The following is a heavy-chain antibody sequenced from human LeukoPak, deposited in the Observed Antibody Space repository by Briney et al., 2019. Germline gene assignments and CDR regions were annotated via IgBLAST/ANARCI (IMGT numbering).Heavy chain of an antibody. Sequence: SETLSLTCTVSGGSISRGGYYRSWIRQHPGKGLEWIGYIYYSGSTYYNPSLKSRVTISVDTSKNQFSLKLNSVTAADTAVYYCARGGESGYDTWGQGSLVTVSS. V-gene: IGHV4-31*03. CDR1: GGSISRGGYY. CDR3: ARGGESGYDT. D-gene: IGHD5-12*01. J-gene: IGHJ5*02. CDR2: IYYSGST.